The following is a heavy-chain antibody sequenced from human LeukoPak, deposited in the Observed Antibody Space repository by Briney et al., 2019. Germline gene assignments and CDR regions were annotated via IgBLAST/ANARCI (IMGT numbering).Heavy chain of an antibody. CDR3: AKDLNSGPRDV. V-gene: IGHV3-30*18. CDR2: ISYDGSNK. CDR1: GFTFSSYG. D-gene: IGHD1-26*01. Sequence: GGSLRLSCAASGFTFSSYGMHWVRQAPGKGLEWVAVISYDGSNKYYADSVKGRFTISRDNSKNTLYLQMNSLRAEDTAVYYCAKDLNSGPRDVWGQGTMVTVSS. J-gene: IGHJ3*01.